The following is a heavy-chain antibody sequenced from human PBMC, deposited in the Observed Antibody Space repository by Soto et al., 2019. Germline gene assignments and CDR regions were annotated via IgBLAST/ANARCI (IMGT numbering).Heavy chain of an antibody. D-gene: IGHD6-19*01. CDR2: ISGSGGST. V-gene: IGHV3-23*01. Sequence: EVQLLESGGGLVQPGGSLRLSCAASGFTFSSYAMSWVRQAPGKGLEWVSAISGSGGSTYYADSVKGRFTISRDNSKNTLYRQMNSLRTEDTAVYYCAKDQLIAVTGTYFDYWGQGTLVTVSS. CDR1: GFTFSSYA. J-gene: IGHJ4*02. CDR3: AKDQLIAVTGTYFDY.